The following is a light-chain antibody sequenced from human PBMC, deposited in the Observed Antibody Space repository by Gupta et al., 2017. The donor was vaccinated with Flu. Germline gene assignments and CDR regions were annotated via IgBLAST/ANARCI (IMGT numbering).Light chain of an antibody. V-gene: IGLV2-11*03. J-gene: IGLJ3*02. Sequence: VTISCTGTSSDVGGFNFVSWYQQHPGKAPKLMIYEVAKRPSGVPDRFSASKSGNTASLTISGLQTQDEAHYYCCSYAGSYTWVFGGGTELTVI. CDR3: CSYAGSYTWV. CDR1: SSDVGGFNF. CDR2: EVA.